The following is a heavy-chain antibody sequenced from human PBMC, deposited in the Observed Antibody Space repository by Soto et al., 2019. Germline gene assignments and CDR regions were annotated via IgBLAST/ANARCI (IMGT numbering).Heavy chain of an antibody. CDR1: GFTFSGFA. CDR2: ISGSGGST. CDR3: AKASVPAAGYYYYGMDV. Sequence: EVQLLESGGGLAQPGGSLRLSCAASGFTFSGFAMSWVRQAPGKGLEWVSVISGSGGSTYYADSVKGRFTISRDNSKNTLYLQMNSLRAEDTAVYYCAKASVPAAGYYYYGMDVWGQGTTVTVSS. J-gene: IGHJ6*02. V-gene: IGHV3-23*01. D-gene: IGHD2-2*01.